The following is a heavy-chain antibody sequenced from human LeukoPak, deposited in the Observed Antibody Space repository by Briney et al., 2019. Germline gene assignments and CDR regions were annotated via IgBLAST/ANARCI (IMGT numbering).Heavy chain of an antibody. Sequence: GGSLRLSCAGSGFTFSSYEMNWVRQAPGKGLEWVSYISSSGSTIYYADSVKGRFTISRDNAKNSLYLEMNSLRADDTAVYYCARTDLGYSYGNPDYWGQGTLVTVSS. J-gene: IGHJ4*02. CDR1: GFTFSSYE. V-gene: IGHV3-48*03. D-gene: IGHD5-18*01. CDR2: ISSSGSTI. CDR3: ARTDLGYSYGNPDY.